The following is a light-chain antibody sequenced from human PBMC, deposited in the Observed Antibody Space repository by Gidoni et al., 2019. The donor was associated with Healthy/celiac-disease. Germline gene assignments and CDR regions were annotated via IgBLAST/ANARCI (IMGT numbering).Light chain of an antibody. J-gene: IGLJ1*01. CDR1: RPNIGTNF. V-gene: IGLV1-47*02. CDR2: SNN. Sequence: QSMLTQPPSASGTPRQRVTISCSGSRPNIGTNFVSWYKHLPGTAPTLLIHSNNERPSGVPERFSASKSGTSASLAISGLRSEDEADYYCVAWDDSMTGYVFGSGTKVNVL. CDR3: VAWDDSMTGYV.